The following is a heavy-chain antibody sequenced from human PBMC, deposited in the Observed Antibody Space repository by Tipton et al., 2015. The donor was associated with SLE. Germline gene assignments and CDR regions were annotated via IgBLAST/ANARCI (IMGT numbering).Heavy chain of an antibody. CDR3: ARQQLVRGHDY. D-gene: IGHD6-13*01. J-gene: IGHJ4*02. Sequence: TLSLTCTVSGGSISSCSYYWSWIRQPAGKGLEWIGRIYTTGSANYNPSLKGRVTMSVDTSKNRFSLKLSSVTAADTAVYYCARQQLVRGHDYWGQGTLVTVSS. CDR1: GGSISSCSYY. CDR2: IYTTGSA. V-gene: IGHV4-61*02.